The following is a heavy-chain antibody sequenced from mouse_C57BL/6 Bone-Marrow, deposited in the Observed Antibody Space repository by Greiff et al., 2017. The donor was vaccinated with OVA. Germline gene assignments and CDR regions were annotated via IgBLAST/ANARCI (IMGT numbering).Heavy chain of an antibody. D-gene: IGHD1-1*01. Sequence: QVQLQHPGTELVKPGASVKLSCKASGYTFTSYWMHWVKQRPGQGLEWIGNINPSNGGTNYNEKFKSKATLTVDKSSSTAYMQLSSLTSEDSAVYYCAFITTVVATYPKDFDVWGTGTTVTVSS. CDR3: AFITTVVATYPKDFDV. V-gene: IGHV1-53*01. CDR2: INPSNGGT. J-gene: IGHJ1*03. CDR1: GYTFTSYW.